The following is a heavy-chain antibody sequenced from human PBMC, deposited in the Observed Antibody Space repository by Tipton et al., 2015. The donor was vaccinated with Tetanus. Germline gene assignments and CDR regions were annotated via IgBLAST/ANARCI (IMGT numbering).Heavy chain of an antibody. V-gene: IGHV4-31*03. D-gene: IGHD3-10*01. CDR3: ATGVTLDY. Sequence: TLSLTCTVSGDSFSGGGYWTWIRQHPGKGLEWIGYIYYSGHTHYNPSLRGRVDISLDTSQNQVSLNLRSVTAADTAVYYCATGVTLDYWGQGTLVTVSS. J-gene: IGHJ4*02. CDR1: GDSFSGGGY. CDR2: IYYSGHT.